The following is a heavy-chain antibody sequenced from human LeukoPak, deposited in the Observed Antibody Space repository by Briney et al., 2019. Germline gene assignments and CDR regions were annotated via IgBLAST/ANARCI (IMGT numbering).Heavy chain of an antibody. Sequence: GGSLRLSCAASGFTFSSYAMSWVRQAPGKGLEWVSAISGSGGSTYYADSVKGRFTISRDSSKNTLYLQMNSLRAEDTAVYYCAKRMREGFLEWFFDYWGQGTLVTVSS. J-gene: IGHJ4*02. V-gene: IGHV3-23*01. CDR3: AKRMREGFLEWFFDY. CDR2: ISGSGGST. CDR1: GFTFSSYA. D-gene: IGHD3-3*01.